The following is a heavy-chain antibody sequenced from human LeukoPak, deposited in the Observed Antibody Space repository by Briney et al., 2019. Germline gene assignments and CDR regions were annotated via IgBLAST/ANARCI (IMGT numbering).Heavy chain of an antibody. CDR3: AKDGSGYFYTFDY. CDR2: INWNGGST. CDR1: GFTFDDYG. V-gene: IGHV3-20*04. Sequence: GGSLRLSCAASGFTFDDYGMSWVRQAPGKGLEWVSGINWNGGSTGYADSVKGRFTISRDDSKNTFYLQMNSLRVEDTAMYYCAKDGSGYFYTFDYWGQGTLVTASS. D-gene: IGHD3-22*01. J-gene: IGHJ4*02.